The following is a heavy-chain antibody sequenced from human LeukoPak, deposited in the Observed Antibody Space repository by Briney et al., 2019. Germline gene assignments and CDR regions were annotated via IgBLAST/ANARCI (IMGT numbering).Heavy chain of an antibody. Sequence: SQTLSLTCTVSGGSISSGDYYWSWIRQPPGRGLELIGYMYYSGSTYYNPSLKSRVTISVDTSKNLFSLKLSSVTAADTAVYYCARGGYCSGGSCYAPPGILYWGQGTLVTVSS. CDR2: MYYSGST. V-gene: IGHV4-30-4*08. J-gene: IGHJ4*02. D-gene: IGHD2-15*01. CDR3: ARGGYCSGGSCYAPPGILY. CDR1: GGSISSGDYY.